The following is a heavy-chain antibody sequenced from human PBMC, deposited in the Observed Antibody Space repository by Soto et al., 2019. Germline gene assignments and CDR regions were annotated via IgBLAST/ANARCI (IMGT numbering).Heavy chain of an antibody. CDR3: ARDLGAPGRGSAVGYYYHYGMDV. CDR2: ISYDGSNK. J-gene: IGHJ6*02. Sequence: PGGSLRLSCAASGFTFSSYGMHWVRQAPGKGLEWVAVISYDGSNKYYADSVKGRFTISRDNAKNSLYLQMNSLRGEDTAVYYCARDLGAPGRGSAVGYYYHYGMDVWGQGTTVTVSS. D-gene: IGHD2-2*01. V-gene: IGHV3-30*03. CDR1: GFTFSSYG.